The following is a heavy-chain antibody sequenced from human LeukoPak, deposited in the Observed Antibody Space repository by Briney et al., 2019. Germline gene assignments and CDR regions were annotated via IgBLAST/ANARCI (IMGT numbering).Heavy chain of an antibody. CDR2: INPNSGGT. Sequence: ASVKVSCKASGYTFTGYYMHWVRQAPGQGLEWMGWINPNSGGTNYAQKFQGWVTMTRDTSISTAYMELSRLRSDDTAVYYCARAGPYYYYGMDVWGQGTTVTVSS. J-gene: IGHJ6*02. D-gene: IGHD1-1*01. V-gene: IGHV1-2*04. CDR3: ARAGPYYYYGMDV. CDR1: GYTFTGYY.